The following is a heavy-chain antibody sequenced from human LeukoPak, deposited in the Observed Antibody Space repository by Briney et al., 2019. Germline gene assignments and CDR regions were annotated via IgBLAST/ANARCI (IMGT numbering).Heavy chain of an antibody. CDR3: ARGVPPDY. CDR1: GFTFDSYA. CDR2: IWYDGSNE. V-gene: IGHV3-33*08. D-gene: IGHD5/OR15-5a*01. Sequence: GGSLRLSCAASGFTFDSYAMTWVRQAPGKGLEWVAVIWYDGSNEYYADSVKGRFTISRDNSKNILFLQMNSLRAEDTAVYYCARGVPPDYWGQGTLVTVSS. J-gene: IGHJ4*02.